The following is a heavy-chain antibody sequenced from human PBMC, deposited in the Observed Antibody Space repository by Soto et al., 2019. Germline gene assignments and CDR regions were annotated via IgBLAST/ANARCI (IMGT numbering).Heavy chain of an antibody. CDR2: ISGSGGST. V-gene: IGHV3-23*01. D-gene: IGHD3-22*01. J-gene: IGHJ4*02. CDR3: AKVMIVVTLYYFDY. Sequence: GGSLRLSGAASGFTFSSYAMSWVRQAPGKGLEWVSAISGSGGSTYYADSVKGRFTISRDNSKNTLYLQMNSLRAEDTAVYYCAKVMIVVTLYYFDYWGQGTLVTVSS. CDR1: GFTFSSYA.